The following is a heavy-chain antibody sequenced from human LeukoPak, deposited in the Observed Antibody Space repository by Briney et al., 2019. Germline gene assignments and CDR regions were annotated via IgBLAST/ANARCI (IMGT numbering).Heavy chain of an antibody. J-gene: IGHJ4*02. CDR2: ISTYSGST. Sequence: ASVKVSCKASGYTFTNYDFSWVRQAPGQGLEWMGWISTYSGSTNYAQKLQGRVTMTTDTSTSTAYKELRSLSSDDTAVYYCARQGYGGNPQGAADYWGQGTLVTVSS. CDR1: GYTFTNYD. V-gene: IGHV1-18*01. CDR3: ARQGYGGNPQGAADY. D-gene: IGHD4-23*01.